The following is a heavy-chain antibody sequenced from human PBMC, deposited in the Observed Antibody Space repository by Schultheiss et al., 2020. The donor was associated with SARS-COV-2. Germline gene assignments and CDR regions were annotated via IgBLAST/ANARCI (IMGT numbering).Heavy chain of an antibody. J-gene: IGHJ4*02. CDR2: INHSGST. V-gene: IGHV4-34*01. D-gene: IGHD4-17*01. Sequence: SETLSLTCAVYGGSFSGYYWSWIRQPPGKGLEWIGEINHSGSTNYNPSLKSRVTISVDTSKNQFSLKLSSVTAADTAVYYCARGGLRIHWGQGTLVTVSS. CDR1: GGSFSGYY. CDR3: ARGGLRIH.